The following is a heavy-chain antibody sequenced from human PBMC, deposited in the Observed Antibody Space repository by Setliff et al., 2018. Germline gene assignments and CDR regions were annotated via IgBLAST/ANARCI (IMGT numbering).Heavy chain of an antibody. CDR3: AKDLLVSGSYYYYYYMDV. CDR1: GFIFRDYT. D-gene: IGHD1-26*01. J-gene: IGHJ6*03. CDR2: VIQGGSG. Sequence: HPGGSLRLSCAASGFIFRDYTMVWVRQAPGKGLEWVAGVIQGGSGVYADSVKGRSTISRDNSRNTFFLQMNNLRAEETATYYCAKDLLVSGSYYYYYYMDVWGKGTTVTVSS. V-gene: IGHV3-23*03.